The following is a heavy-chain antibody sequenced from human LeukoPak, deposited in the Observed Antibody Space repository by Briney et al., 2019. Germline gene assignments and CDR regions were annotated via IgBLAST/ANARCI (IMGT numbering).Heavy chain of an antibody. CDR3: ARQKELGINDY. V-gene: IGHV1-2*02. D-gene: IGHD7-27*01. CDR1: GYTFTGYY. J-gene: IGHJ4*02. CDR2: INPNSGGT. Sequence: ASVKVSCKASGYTFTGYYMHWVRQAPGQGLEWMGWINPNSGGTNYAQKFQGRVTMTRDTSISTAYMEMSKLRFDDTAVYYCARQKELGINDYWGQGTQVTVSS.